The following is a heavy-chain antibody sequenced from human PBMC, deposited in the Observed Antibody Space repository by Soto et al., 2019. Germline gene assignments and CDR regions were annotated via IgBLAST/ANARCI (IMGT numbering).Heavy chain of an antibody. CDR3: ARDWGAINPYSSSWDYYYYYGMDV. CDR1: GFTFSSYS. Sequence: PGGSLRLSCAASGFTFSSYSMNWVRQAPGKGLEWVSYISSSSSTIYYADSVKGRFTISRDNAKNSLYLQMNSLRDEDTAVYYCARDWGAINPYSSSWDYYYYYGMDVWGQGTTVTVSS. D-gene: IGHD6-13*01. J-gene: IGHJ6*02. V-gene: IGHV3-48*02. CDR2: ISSSSSTI.